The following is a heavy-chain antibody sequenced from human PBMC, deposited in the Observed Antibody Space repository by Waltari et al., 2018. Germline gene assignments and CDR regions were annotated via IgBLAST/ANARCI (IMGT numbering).Heavy chain of an antibody. Sequence: QVQLQESGPGLVKPSETLSLTCTVSGGSISSYYWSWIRQPPGKGLEWIGYIYYSGSTNYNPSLKSRVTISVDTSKNQFSLKLSSVTAADTAVYYCARSYYDFWSGYFHYWGQGTLVTVSS. CDR1: GGSISSYY. J-gene: IGHJ4*02. CDR3: ARSYYDFWSGYFHY. CDR2: IYYSGST. V-gene: IGHV4-59*01. D-gene: IGHD3-3*01.